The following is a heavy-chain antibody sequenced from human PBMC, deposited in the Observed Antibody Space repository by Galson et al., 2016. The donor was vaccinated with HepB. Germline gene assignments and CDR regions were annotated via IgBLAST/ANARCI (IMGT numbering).Heavy chain of an antibody. CDR2: ISGSGRTI. V-gene: IGHV3-11*01. D-gene: IGHD2-2*01. Sequence: SLRLSCAASGFTFSDYYMSWIRQAAGKGLEWISYISGSGRTIYYQDSMRGRFTVSRDNAKNSLFMKLNSLRAEDTAVYYCARDGCSTTTCYSDYYYYHGLDVWGKGTTVTVSS. J-gene: IGHJ6*04. CDR1: GFTFSDYY. CDR3: ARDGCSTTTCYSDYYYYHGLDV.